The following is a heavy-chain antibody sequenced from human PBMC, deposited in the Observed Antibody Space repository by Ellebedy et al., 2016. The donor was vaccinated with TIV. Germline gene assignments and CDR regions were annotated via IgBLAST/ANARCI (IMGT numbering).Heavy chain of an antibody. CDR1: GIIVSDYF. J-gene: IGHJ5*02. Sequence: GESLKISCEASGIIVSDYFMNWVRQAPGKGVEWVSVLYPDAKTNYTDSVNGRFIVSRDSSKNTLYLQMNSLTAEDTAVYYCARDPGGGGDFGDNWFDPWGQGTLVTVSS. CDR2: LYPDAKT. CDR3: ARDPGGGGDFGDNWFDP. V-gene: IGHV3-66*01. D-gene: IGHD2-21*01.